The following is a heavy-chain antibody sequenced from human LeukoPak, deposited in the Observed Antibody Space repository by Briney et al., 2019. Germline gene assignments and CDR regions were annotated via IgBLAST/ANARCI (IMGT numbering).Heavy chain of an antibody. D-gene: IGHD3-16*01. CDR3: ARAIGGLGPHAFDI. CDR2: IYTSGST. J-gene: IGHJ3*02. Sequence: NPSQTLSLTCTVSGGSISSGSYYWSWIRQPAGKGLEWIGRIYTSGSTNYNPSLKSRVTISVDTSKNQFSLKLSSVTAADTAVYYCARAIGGLGPHAFDIWGQGTMVTVSS. CDR1: GGSISSGSYY. V-gene: IGHV4-61*02.